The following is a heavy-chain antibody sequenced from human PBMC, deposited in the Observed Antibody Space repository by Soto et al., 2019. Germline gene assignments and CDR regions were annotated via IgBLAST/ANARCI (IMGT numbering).Heavy chain of an antibody. J-gene: IGHJ4*02. D-gene: IGHD1-26*01. CDR2: VSLHGSQR. CDR3: AKQGSPGVGDIPYYFDY. CDR1: GFTLSSYG. Sequence: QVQLVESGGGVVQPGRSLRLSCAASGFTLSSYGMHWVRQAPGKGLEWVAVVSLHGSQRYFADSVKGRFTISRDNSKNTLYLQMNSLRAEDTAVYYCAKQGSPGVGDIPYYFDYWGQGTLVTVSS. V-gene: IGHV3-30*18.